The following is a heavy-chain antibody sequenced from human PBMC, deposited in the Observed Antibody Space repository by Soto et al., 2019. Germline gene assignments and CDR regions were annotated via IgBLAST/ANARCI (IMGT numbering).Heavy chain of an antibody. CDR3: ARRNFGERLDY. V-gene: IGHV5-51*01. Sequence: EVQLVQSGAEVKKPGESLKISCKGSGYTFTTHWIAWVRQMPGKGLECMGIIYPSDSDTRYSPSFQGQVTISVDTSINTAFLQWSSLKASDTAMYYCARRNFGERLDYWAQGTLVTVS. D-gene: IGHD3-10*01. J-gene: IGHJ4*02. CDR1: GYTFTTHW. CDR2: IYPSDSDT.